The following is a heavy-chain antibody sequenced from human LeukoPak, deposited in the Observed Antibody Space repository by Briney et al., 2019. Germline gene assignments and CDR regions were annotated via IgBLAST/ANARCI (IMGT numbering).Heavy chain of an antibody. CDR1: GFTFSTYT. V-gene: IGHV3-21*06. Sequence: GGSLRLSCAASGFTFSTYTMTWVRQAPGKGLEWISSIISISKIIHYEDSVRGRFTISRDNAKNSLFLQMDSLRGEDTAIYYCAREGLHPRIQLPGHYSDSWGARTLVILSS. CDR3: AREGLHPRIQLPGHYSDS. CDR2: IISISKII. D-gene: IGHD1-1*01. J-gene: IGHJ4*02.